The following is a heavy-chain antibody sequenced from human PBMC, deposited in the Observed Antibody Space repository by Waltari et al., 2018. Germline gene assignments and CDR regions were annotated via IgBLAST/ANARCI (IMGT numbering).Heavy chain of an antibody. V-gene: IGHV3-23*01. CDR1: GFTFSSYA. D-gene: IGHD6-13*01. CDR3: AKVAPRTYRSPVPGRDYYYGMDV. Sequence: EVQLLESGGGLVQPGGSLRLSCAASGFTFSSYAMSWVRQAPGKGLEWVSAISGSGGSTYYADSVKGRFTISRDNSKNTLYLQMNSLRAEDTAVYYCAKVAPRTYRSPVPGRDYYYGMDVWGQGTTVTVFS. J-gene: IGHJ6*02. CDR2: ISGSGGST.